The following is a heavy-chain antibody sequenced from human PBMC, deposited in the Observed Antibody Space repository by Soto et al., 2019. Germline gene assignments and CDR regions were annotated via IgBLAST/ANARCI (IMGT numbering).Heavy chain of an antibody. CDR2: INPSGGST. V-gene: IGHV1-46*01. J-gene: IGHJ6*02. D-gene: IGHD1-1*01. CDR3: ARDRMAMATTYYYYYYGMDV. CDR1: GYTFTSYY. Sequence: ASVKVSCKASGYTFTSYYMHWVRQAPGQGLEGMGIINPSGGSTSYAQKFQGRVTMTRDTSTSTVYMELSSLRSEDTAVYYCARDRMAMATTYYYYYYGMDVWGQGTTVTVSS.